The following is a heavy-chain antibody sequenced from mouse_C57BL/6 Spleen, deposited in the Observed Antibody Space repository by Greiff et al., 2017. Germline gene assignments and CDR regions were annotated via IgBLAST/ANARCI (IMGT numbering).Heavy chain of an antibody. V-gene: IGHV1-54*01. D-gene: IGHD2-3*01. Sequence: VQLVESGAELVRPGTSVKVSCKASGYAFTNYLIEWVKQRPGQGLEWIGVINPGSGGTNYNEKFKGKATLTADKSSSTAYMQLSSLTSEDSAVYFCARSRDGYFPFDYWGQGTTLTVSS. CDR3: ARSRDGYFPFDY. CDR2: INPGSGGT. J-gene: IGHJ2*01. CDR1: GYAFTNYL.